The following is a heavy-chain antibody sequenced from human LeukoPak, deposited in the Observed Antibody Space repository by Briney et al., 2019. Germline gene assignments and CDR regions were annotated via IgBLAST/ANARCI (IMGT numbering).Heavy chain of an antibody. V-gene: IGHV3-21*01. J-gene: IGHJ4*02. Sequence: GGSLRLSCAASGFTFSSYSMNWVRQAPGKGLEWVSSISSSSSYIYYTDSVKGRFTISRDNSKNTLYLQMNSLRAEDTAVYYCAKLLDWNVDYWGQGTLVTVSS. CDR1: GFTFSSYS. CDR3: AKLLDWNVDY. D-gene: IGHD1-1*01. CDR2: ISSSSSYI.